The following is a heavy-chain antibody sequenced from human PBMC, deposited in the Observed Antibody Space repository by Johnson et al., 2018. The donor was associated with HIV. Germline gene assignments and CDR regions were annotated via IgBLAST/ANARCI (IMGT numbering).Heavy chain of an antibody. V-gene: IGHV3-20*04. J-gene: IGHJ3*02. D-gene: IGHD6-13*01. CDR3: ARDPRSWYDDAFDI. CDR1: GSTFDDYG. Sequence: VQLLESGGGLVRPGGSLRLSCAASGSTFDDYGMSWVRQGPGKGLEWVSGINWSGGSTGYAGSVQGRFTISRDNAKNSLYLQMDSLRAEDTALYYCARDPRSWYDDAFDIWGQGTMVTVSS. CDR2: INWSGGST.